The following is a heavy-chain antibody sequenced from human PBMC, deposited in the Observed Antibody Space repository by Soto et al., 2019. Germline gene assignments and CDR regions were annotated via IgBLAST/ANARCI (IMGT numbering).Heavy chain of an antibody. D-gene: IGHD4-17*01. CDR2: MNPNSGNT. CDR3: ARGKGRLRLNWFDP. V-gene: IGHV1-8*01. Sequence: ASVKVSCKASGYTFTSYDINWVRQATGQGLEWMGWMNPNSGNTGYAQKFQGRVTMTRDTSISTAYMELSSLRSEDTAVYYCARGKGRLRLNWFDPWGQGTLVTVSS. J-gene: IGHJ5*02. CDR1: GYTFTSYD.